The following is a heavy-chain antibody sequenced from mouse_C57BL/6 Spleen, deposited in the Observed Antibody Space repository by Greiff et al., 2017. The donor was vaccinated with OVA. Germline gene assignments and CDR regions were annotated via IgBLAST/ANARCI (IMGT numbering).Heavy chain of an antibody. Sequence: EVQLQQSGPELVKPGASVKISCKASGYSFTGYYMNWVKQSPEKSLEWIGEINPSTGGTTYNQKFKAKATLTVDKSSSTAYMQLKSLTSEDSAVYYCARSYDGSWYFDVWGTGTTVTVSS. CDR3: ARSYDGSWYFDV. CDR1: GYSFTGYY. V-gene: IGHV1-42*01. D-gene: IGHD2-3*01. J-gene: IGHJ1*03. CDR2: INPSTGGT.